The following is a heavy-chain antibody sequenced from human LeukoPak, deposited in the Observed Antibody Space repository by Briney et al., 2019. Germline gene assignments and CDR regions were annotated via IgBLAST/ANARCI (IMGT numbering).Heavy chain of an antibody. Sequence: PGGSLRLSCAASGFTFCDYAMGWVRQAPGKGPEWVSVISGSGSGTDYGDSVRGRFTISRDNFRNTLSLQMSSLRAADTAIYYCAKLGTSDSRGYYFLFDYWGQGNLVTVSS. V-gene: IGHV3-23*01. D-gene: IGHD3-22*01. CDR1: GFTFCDYA. J-gene: IGHJ4*02. CDR2: ISGSGSGT. CDR3: AKLGTSDSRGYYFLFDY.